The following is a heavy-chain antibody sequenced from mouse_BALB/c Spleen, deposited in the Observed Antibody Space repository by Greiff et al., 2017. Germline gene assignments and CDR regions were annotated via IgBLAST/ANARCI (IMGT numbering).Heavy chain of an antibody. V-gene: IGHV3-2*02. Sequence: EVKLVESGPGLVKPSQSLSLTCTVTGYSITSDYAWNWIRQFPGNKLEWMGYISYSGSTSYNPSLKSRISITRDTSKNQFFLQLNSVTTEDTATYYCARGRYDLFDYWGQGTTLTVSS. D-gene: IGHD2-14*01. J-gene: IGHJ2*01. CDR2: ISYSGST. CDR1: GYSITSDYA. CDR3: ARGRYDLFDY.